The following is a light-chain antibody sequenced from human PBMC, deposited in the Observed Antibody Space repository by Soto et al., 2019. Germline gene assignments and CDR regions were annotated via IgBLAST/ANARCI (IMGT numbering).Light chain of an antibody. V-gene: IGKV3-15*01. CDR1: QSVGIN. Sequence: IFLTQSPATLSLSPGIRATLSRRASQSVGINVAWYQQKPGQAPRLLIYGASTRATGSPDRFSASGSATEFTLTISSLLSEDFAVYYCQQYNDWPRTFGQGTKVDIK. J-gene: IGKJ1*01. CDR3: QQYNDWPRT. CDR2: GAS.